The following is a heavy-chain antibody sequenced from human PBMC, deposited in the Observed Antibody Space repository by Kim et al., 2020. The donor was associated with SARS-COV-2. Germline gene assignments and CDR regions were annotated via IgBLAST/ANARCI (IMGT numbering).Heavy chain of an antibody. CDR2: ISYDGSNK. CDR1: GFTFSSYG. J-gene: IGHJ6*02. CDR3: AKDLVGMGIAAAGRDYYYGMDV. V-gene: IGHV3-30*18. Sequence: GGSLRLSCAASGFTFSSYGMHWVRQAPGKGLEWVAVISYDGSNKYYADSVKGRFTISRDNSKNTLYLQMNSLRAEDTAVYYCAKDLVGMGIAAAGRDYYYGMDVWGQGTTVTVSS. D-gene: IGHD6-13*01.